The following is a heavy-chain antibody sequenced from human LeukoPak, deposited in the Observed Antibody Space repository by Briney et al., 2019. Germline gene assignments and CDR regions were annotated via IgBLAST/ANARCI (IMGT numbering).Heavy chain of an antibody. Sequence: GGSLRLSCAASGFTVSSNYMSWVRQAPGKGLEWVSVIYSGGSTYYADSVKGRFTISRDNSKNTLYLQMNSLRAEDTAVYYCARDLRVAGTRDYWGQGTLVTVSS. V-gene: IGHV3-53*01. CDR2: IYSGGST. CDR3: ARDLRVAGTRDY. D-gene: IGHD6-19*01. J-gene: IGHJ4*02. CDR1: GFTVSSNY.